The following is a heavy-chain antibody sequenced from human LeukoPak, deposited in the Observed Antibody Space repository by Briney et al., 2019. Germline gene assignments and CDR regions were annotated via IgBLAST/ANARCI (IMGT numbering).Heavy chain of an antibody. CDR2: ISGSGDRT. Sequence: GGSLILSCEASGFTFSNYAMSWVRHAPGEGLEWVSGISGSGDRTYYAGSVKGRFTISRDTCKNTLYLQVISLRAEDTAVYYCAKMSGDCSSTTCSSFDYWGQGTMVTDSS. V-gene: IGHV3-23*01. D-gene: IGHD2-2*01. CDR3: AKMSGDCSSTTCSSFDY. J-gene: IGHJ4*02. CDR1: GFTFSNYA.